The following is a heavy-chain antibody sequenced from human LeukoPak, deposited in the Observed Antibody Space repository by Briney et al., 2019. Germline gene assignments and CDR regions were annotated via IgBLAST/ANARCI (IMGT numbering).Heavy chain of an antibody. CDR2: IIPIFGTA. J-gene: IGHJ6*03. CDR3: ARGLQYRDYYYYMDV. CDR1: GGTFSSYA. V-gene: IGHV1-69*13. Sequence: ASVKVSCKASGGTFSSYAISWVRQAPGQGLEWMGGIIPIFGTANYAQKFQGRVTITADESTSTAYMELSSLRSEDTAVYYCARGLQYRDYYYYMDVWGKGTTVTVSS. D-gene: IGHD4-11*01.